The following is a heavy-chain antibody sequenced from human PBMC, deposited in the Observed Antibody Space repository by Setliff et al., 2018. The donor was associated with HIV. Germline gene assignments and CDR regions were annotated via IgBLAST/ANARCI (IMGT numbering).Heavy chain of an antibody. CDR3: ARDIGYSSPYYYYMDV. CDR1: GGSISSYY. V-gene: IGHV4-4*08. D-gene: IGHD6-13*01. J-gene: IGHJ6*03. Sequence: PSETLSLTCTVSGGSISSYYWSWIRQPPGKGLEWIGYIYTSGSTNYNPSLKSRVTISVDTSKNQFSLKLSSVTAADTAVYYCARDIGYSSPYYYYMDVWGKGTTVTVSS. CDR2: IYTSGST.